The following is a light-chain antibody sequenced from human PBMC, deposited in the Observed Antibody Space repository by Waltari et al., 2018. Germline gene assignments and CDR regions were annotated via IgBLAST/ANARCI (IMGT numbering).Light chain of an antibody. J-gene: IGLJ2*01. Sequence: QSALTQPASVSGSPGQSITISCTGTSSDVGGYNYVSWYQQHPGKAPKLIIYEVTNRPSGFSNPFSGSKSGNTASLTISGLQAEDEADYSCSSYTSSSTFSVVFGGGTKLTVL. CDR2: EVT. CDR3: SSYTSSSTFSVV. CDR1: SSDVGGYNY. V-gene: IGLV2-14*01.